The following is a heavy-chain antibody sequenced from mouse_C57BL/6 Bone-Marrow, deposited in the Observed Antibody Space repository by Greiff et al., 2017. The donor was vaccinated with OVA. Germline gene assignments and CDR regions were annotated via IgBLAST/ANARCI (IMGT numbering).Heavy chain of an antibody. V-gene: IGHV1-82*01. CDR2: IYPGDGDT. Sequence: QVQLQQSGPELVKPGASVKISCKASGYAFSNSWMNWVKQRPGKGLEWIGRIYPGDGDTNYNGKFKGKATLTADKSSNTAYMQLSSLTSEDSAVYCCAILRRSDYWGQGTTLTVSS. J-gene: IGHJ2*01. CDR1: GYAFSNSW. D-gene: IGHD2-4*01. CDR3: AILRRSDY.